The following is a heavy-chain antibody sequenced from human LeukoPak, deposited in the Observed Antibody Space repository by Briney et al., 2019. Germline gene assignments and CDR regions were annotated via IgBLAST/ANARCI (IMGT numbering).Heavy chain of an antibody. Sequence: GASVEVSCKASEYTFTSYAMHWVRQAPGQRLEWMGWINVGNGNTQYSQKFQGRVTITRDTSASTAYMELSSLRPEDTAVYYCARDKGIAATEKLNWFDPWGQGTLVTVSS. D-gene: IGHD6-13*01. J-gene: IGHJ5*02. CDR2: INVGNGNT. CDR3: ARDKGIAATEKLNWFDP. V-gene: IGHV1-3*01. CDR1: EYTFTSYA.